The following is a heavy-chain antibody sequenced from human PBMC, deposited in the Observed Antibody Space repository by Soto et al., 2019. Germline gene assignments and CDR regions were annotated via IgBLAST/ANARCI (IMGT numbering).Heavy chain of an antibody. CDR2: ILVGGST. D-gene: IGHD2-8*02. V-gene: IGHV3-23*01. CDR3: ANASATGGGAFDI. J-gene: IGHJ3*02. Sequence: GGSLRLSCAASGFICSSYDMSWVRQAPGKGLEWVSTILVGGSTHYEDSVKGRFTISRDRSKNTGYLQMNSLSAGDTAMYYCANASATGGGAFDICGQGTMVTVSS. CDR1: GFICSSYD.